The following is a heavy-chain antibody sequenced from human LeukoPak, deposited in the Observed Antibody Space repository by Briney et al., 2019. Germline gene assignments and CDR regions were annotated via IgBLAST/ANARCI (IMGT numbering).Heavy chain of an antibody. Sequence: ASVKVSCKASGYTFTSYYMHWVRQAPGQGLEWMGIINPSGGSTSYAQKFQGRVTMTRDMSTSTVYMELSSLRSDDTAVYYCARDHLYYYDSSGYLNWFDPWGQGTLVTVSS. V-gene: IGHV1-46*01. CDR2: INPSGGST. CDR3: ARDHLYYYDSSGYLNWFDP. D-gene: IGHD3-22*01. J-gene: IGHJ5*02. CDR1: GYTFTSYY.